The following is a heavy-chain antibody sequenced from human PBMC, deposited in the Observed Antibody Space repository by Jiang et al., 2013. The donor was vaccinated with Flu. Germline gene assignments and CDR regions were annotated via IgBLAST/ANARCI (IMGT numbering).Heavy chain of an antibody. D-gene: IGHD3-10*01. J-gene: IGHJ6*02. CDR2: IYHSGST. CDR1: GDSISSGNW. CDR3: ARVKDHGDFGTIRYGLDV. V-gene: IGHV4-4*02. Sequence: GPGLVKPSETLSLTCAVSGDSISSGNWWSWVRQAPGKGLEWIGEIYHSGSTAYNPSLTRRVTMSVDNSRNFFSLRLTSVSAADSAIYYCARVKDHGDFGTIRYGLDVWGQGTTVTVSS.